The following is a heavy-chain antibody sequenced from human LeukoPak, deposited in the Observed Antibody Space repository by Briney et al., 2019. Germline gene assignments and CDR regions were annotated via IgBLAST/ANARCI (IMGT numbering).Heavy chain of an antibody. CDR1: GGSISSGSYY. CDR3: ARDEES. V-gene: IGHV4-61*02. CDR2: IYTSGST. J-gene: IGHJ4*02. Sequence: PSETLSLTCTVSGGSISSGSYYWSWIRQPAGKGLEWIGRIYTSGSTSYNPSLKSRVTISVDTSKNQFSLKLSSVTAADTAVYYCARDEESWGQGTLVTVSS.